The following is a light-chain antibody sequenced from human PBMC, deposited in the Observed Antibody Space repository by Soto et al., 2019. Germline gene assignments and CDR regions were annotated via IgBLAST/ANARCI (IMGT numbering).Light chain of an antibody. J-gene: IGKJ2*01. CDR1: QSVSSY. CDR2: DAS. CDR3: QQRSNWRPYT. V-gene: IGKV3-11*01. Sequence: EIVLTQSPATLSLSPGERATLSCRASQSVSSYLAWYQQKPGQAPRLLIYDASNRATGIPARFSGSGSGTDFTLTTSSLEPEDFAVYYCQQRSNWRPYTFGQGTKLEIK.